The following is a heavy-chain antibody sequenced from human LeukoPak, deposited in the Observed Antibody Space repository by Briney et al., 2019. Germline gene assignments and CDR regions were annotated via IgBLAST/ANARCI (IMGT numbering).Heavy chain of an antibody. CDR1: GGSISSGSYY. V-gene: IGHV4-61*02. CDR2: IYTSGST. J-gene: IGHJ6*03. D-gene: IGHD2-2*01. CDR3: ARSSTTDANHYYYYYMDV. Sequence: SETLSLTCTVSGGSISSGSYYWNWIRQPAGEGLEWIGRIYTSGSTNYNPSLKSRVTISVDTSKNQFSLRLSSVTAADTAVYYCARSSTTDANHYYYYYMDVWGRGTTVTVSS.